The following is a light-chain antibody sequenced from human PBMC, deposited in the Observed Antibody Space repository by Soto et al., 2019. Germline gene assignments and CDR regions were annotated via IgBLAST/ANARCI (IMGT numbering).Light chain of an antibody. CDR3: SLYTSNGSLI. CDR2: DVN. Sequence: QSALTQPPSVSGSPGQSVTISCTGTTSDIDNYDSLSWYQQAPGTAPKLIIYDVNNRPSGAPDRFSGSTSGNTASLTISRLQAEDETDYFCSLYTSNGSLIFGPGTKLTVL. V-gene: IGLV2-18*01. CDR1: TSDIDNYDS. J-gene: IGLJ1*01.